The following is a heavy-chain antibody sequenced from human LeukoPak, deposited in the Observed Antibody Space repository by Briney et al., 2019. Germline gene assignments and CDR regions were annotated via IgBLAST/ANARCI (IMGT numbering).Heavy chain of an antibody. CDR1: GFTFSNSA. V-gene: IGHV3-23*01. Sequence: GGSLRLSCAASGFTFSNSAMTWVRQAPGKGLEWVSAISTSGSDTIYTDSVKDRFTISRDNSKNTLYLQMNSLRAEDTAVYYCAKGGIYAPLEYWGQGTLVTVSS. CDR3: AKGGIYAPLEY. J-gene: IGHJ4*02. CDR2: ISTSGSDT. D-gene: IGHD3-16*01.